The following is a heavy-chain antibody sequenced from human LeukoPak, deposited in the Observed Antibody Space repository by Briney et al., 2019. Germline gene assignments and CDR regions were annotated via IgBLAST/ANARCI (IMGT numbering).Heavy chain of an antibody. J-gene: IGHJ3*02. CDR2: IYTSGST. CDR1: GGSISSYY. D-gene: IGHD4-17*01. CDR3: ARSRVTTSRWAFDI. Sequence: SETLSLTCTVSGGSISSYYWSWIRQPAGKGLEWIGRIYTSGSTNYNPSLKSRVTISVDTSKNQFSLKLSSVTAADTAVYYCARSRVTTSRWAFDIWGQGTMVTVSS. V-gene: IGHV4-4*07.